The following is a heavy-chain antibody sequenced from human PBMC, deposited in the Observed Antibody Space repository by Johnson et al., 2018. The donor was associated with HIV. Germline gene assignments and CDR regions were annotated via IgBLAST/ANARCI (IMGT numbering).Heavy chain of an antibody. CDR3: ARGGASGAFDI. V-gene: IGHV3-66*02. D-gene: IGHD3-16*01. Sequence: VQLVESGGGLVQPGGSLRLSCAASGFTVSSNYMSWVRQAPGKGLEWVSVIYSGGSTYYAASVQGRFTISRDNSKNTLYLQMGSLRAEDMAVYYCARGGASGAFDIWGQGTLVTVSS. CDR2: IYSGGST. J-gene: IGHJ3*02. CDR1: GFTVSSNY.